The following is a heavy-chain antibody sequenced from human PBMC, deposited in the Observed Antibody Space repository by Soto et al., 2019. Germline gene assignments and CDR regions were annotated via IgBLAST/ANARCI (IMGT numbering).Heavy chain of an antibody. D-gene: IGHD2-21*01. J-gene: IGHJ5*01. CDR3: ARDNLSSLVVETPHLFDS. CDR2: IIPKVGTP. CDR1: GGIFSDYA. V-gene: IGHV1-69*12. Sequence: QVRLEQSGGEVKKPGSSVKVSCRASGGIFSDYAVSWVRQAPGQGLQWVGGIIPKVGTPKYAGKFEDRVTLTADELTSTDYMEINNLRTEDTALYYCARDNLSSLVVETPHLFDSWGQGTLLTVSS.